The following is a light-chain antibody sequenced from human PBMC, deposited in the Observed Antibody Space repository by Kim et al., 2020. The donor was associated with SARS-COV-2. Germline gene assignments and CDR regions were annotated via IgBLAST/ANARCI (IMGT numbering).Light chain of an antibody. Sequence: ALGQTVRITCQGDSLRSSYASWYQQKPGQAPILVVFAKNNRPSGIPDRFFGSSSGSTASLTIAGAQAEDEADYYCHSRDSIGNDVIFGGGTQLTVL. CDR3: HSRDSIGNDVI. V-gene: IGLV3-19*01. CDR1: SLRSSY. CDR2: AKN. J-gene: IGLJ2*01.